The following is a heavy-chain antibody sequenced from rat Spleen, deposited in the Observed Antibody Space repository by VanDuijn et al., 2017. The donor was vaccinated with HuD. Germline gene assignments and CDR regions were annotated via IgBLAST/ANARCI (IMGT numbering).Heavy chain of an antibody. CDR1: GYSITNAYR. CDR2: INSAGNT. J-gene: IGHJ2*01. Sequence: EVQLQESGPGLVQPSQSLSLTCSDPGYSITNAYRWNWIRQFPGNKLEWMGYINSAGNTHYNPSLKSRISITRNTSKNQFFLQVMSVTSADTATYFCARMHYGLDYWGQGVMVTVSS. D-gene: IGHD1-11*01. CDR3: ARMHYGLDY. V-gene: IGHV3-3*01.